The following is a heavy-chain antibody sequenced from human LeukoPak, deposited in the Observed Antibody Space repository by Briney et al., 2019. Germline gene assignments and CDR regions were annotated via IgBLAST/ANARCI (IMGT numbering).Heavy chain of an antibody. CDR2: IYYSGST. J-gene: IGHJ4*02. CDR3: ASLSYGDYIME. D-gene: IGHD4-17*01. Sequence: SETLSLTCTVSGGSFSSGGYYWSWIRQHPGKGLEWIGYIYYSGSTYYNPSLKSRVTISVDTSKNQFSLKLSSVTAADTAVYYCASLSYGDYIMEWGQGTLVTVSS. V-gene: IGHV4-31*03. CDR1: GGSFSSGGYY.